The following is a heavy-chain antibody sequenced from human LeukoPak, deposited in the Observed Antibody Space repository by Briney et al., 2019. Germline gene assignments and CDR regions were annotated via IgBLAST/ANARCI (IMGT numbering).Heavy chain of an antibody. J-gene: IGHJ6*02. CDR2: ISYDGSNK. V-gene: IGHV3-30-3*01. D-gene: IGHD6-19*01. CDR3: AREDLIAVAGYYYYGMDV. Sequence: GGSLRLSCAASGFTFSSYAMHWVRQAPGKGLEWVAVISYDGSNKYYADSVKGRFTISRDNSKNTLYLQMNSLRAEDTAVYYCAREDLIAVAGYYYYGMDVWGQGTTVTVSS. CDR1: GFTFSSYA.